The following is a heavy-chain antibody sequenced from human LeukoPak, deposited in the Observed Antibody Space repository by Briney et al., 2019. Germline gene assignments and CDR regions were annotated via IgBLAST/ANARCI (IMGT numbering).Heavy chain of an antibody. Sequence: KPGGSLRLSCAASGFTFSSYSMNWVRQAPGKGLEWVSSISSSSSYIYYADSVKGRFTISRDNAKNSLYLQMNSLRAEDTAVYYCARDRDLWSGLRAWGHYFDYWGQGTLVTVSS. CDR2: ISSSSSYI. V-gene: IGHV3-21*01. CDR3: ARDRDLWSGLRAWGHYFDY. D-gene: IGHD3-3*01. J-gene: IGHJ4*02. CDR1: GFTFSSYS.